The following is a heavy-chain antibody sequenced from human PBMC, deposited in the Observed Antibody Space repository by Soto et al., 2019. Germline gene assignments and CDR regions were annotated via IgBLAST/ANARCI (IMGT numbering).Heavy chain of an antibody. J-gene: IGHJ4*02. CDR3: AKDQGFLECPDY. Sequence: PGGSLRLSCAASGVTFSSYAMSWVRQAPGKGLAWVSLISGSGGSTYYADSVKGRFTISRDNSKNTLFLQMNSLRAEDTAVYYCAKDQGFLECPDYWGQGTLVTVSS. CDR1: GVTFSSYA. CDR2: ISGSGGST. D-gene: IGHD3-3*01. V-gene: IGHV3-23*01.